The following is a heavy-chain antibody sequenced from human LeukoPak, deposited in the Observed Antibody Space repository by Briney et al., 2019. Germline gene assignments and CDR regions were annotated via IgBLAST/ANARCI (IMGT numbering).Heavy chain of an antibody. V-gene: IGHV3-30*07. CDR3: AKRGGTESFYYYYYMDV. Sequence: QPGRSLRLSWAASGFTFSSYAMHWVRQAPGKGLEWVAVISYDGGITNYAASVKGRFTISRDNSKNTLYLQLNSLRAEDTAEYYCAKRGGTESFYYYYYMDVWGKGTTVTVSS. CDR2: ISYDGGIT. CDR1: GFTFSSYA. D-gene: IGHD2-15*01. J-gene: IGHJ6*03.